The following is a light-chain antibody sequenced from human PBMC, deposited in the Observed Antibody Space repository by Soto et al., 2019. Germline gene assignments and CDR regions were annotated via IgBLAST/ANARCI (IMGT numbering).Light chain of an antibody. CDR3: AALDDSLSGVI. J-gene: IGLJ2*01. CDR2: SHS. Sequence: QSVLTQSPSASGTPGQTVTISCSGSSSNIGSNPVNWYQQLPGTAPKLLIYSHSQRPAGVPDRFSGSKSGTSASLAISGLQSEDEADYYCAALDDSLSGVIFGGGTQLTVL. CDR1: SSNIGSNP. V-gene: IGLV1-44*01.